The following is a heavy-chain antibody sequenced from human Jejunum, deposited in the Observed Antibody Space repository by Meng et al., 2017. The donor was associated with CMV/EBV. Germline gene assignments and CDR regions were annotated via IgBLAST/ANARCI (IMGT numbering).Heavy chain of an antibody. J-gene: IGHJ4*02. CDR2: INPDSGAT. V-gene: IGHV1-2*02. Sequence: YYSHWVRQAPGQGLEWVGWINPDSGATRYAPKFQDRVTMTRDRSITTASMELIRLTSDDTAMYYCARDGGNVWSGYIPPYYFDFWGQGSLVTVPQ. CDR1: YY. D-gene: IGHD3-3*01. CDR3: ARDGGNVWSGYIPPYYFDF.